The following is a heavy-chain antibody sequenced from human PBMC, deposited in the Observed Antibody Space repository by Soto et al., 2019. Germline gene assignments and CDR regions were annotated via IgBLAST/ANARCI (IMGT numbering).Heavy chain of an antibody. CDR3: AREGYYGSGRLRWFDP. J-gene: IGHJ5*02. CDR1: GGSFSGYY. V-gene: IGHV4-34*01. CDR2: INHSGST. D-gene: IGHD3-10*01. Sequence: PSETLSLTCAVYGGSFSGYYWSWIRQPPGKGLEWIGEINHSGSTNYNPSLKSRVTISVDTSKNQFSLKLSSVTAADTAVYYCAREGYYGSGRLRWFDPWGQGTLVTVSS.